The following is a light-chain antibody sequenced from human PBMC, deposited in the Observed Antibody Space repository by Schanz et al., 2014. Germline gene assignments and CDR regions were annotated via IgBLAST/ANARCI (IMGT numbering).Light chain of an antibody. CDR1: SSNIGGNT. CDR2: SNN. V-gene: IGLV1-44*01. J-gene: IGLJ2*01. CDR3: AAWDDSLSGPV. Sequence: QSVLTQPPSASGTPGQRVTISCSGSSSNIGGNTVNWYQQLPGTAPKPLIYSNNQRPSGVPDRFSGSKSGTSASLAISGLRSEDEADYYCAAWDDSLSGPVFGGGTKLTVL.